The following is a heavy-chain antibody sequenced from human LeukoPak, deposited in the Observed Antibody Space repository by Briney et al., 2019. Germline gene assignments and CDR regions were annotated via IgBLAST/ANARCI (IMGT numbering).Heavy chain of an antibody. D-gene: IGHD6-13*01. V-gene: IGHV1-2*02. Sequence: ASVKVSFKASGYTFTGHYIHWVRQAPGQGLEWMGWINPKNAGTNFAQRFQGRVTMTRDTSISTAYMELSRLRSDDTALYYCARTLYISAVPGGFDYWGQGTLVTVSS. CDR2: INPKNAGT. CDR1: GYTFTGHY. J-gene: IGHJ4*02. CDR3: ARTLYISAVPGGFDY.